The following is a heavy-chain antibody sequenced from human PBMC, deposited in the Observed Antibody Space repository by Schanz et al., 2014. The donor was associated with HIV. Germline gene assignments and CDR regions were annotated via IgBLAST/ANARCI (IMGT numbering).Heavy chain of an antibody. Sequence: QEQLVESGGGVVQPGRSLRLSCAASGFTFGDYPMSWFRQAPGKGLEWVAVISYDGTNKKFADSVKGRFTISRDNSKNTLYLQMKSLRPEDTAVYYCAKDRNHYDSRYRGKGNYYYYYGMDVWGQGTTVTVSS. CDR2: ISYDGTNK. J-gene: IGHJ6*02. D-gene: IGHD3-22*01. CDR1: GFTFGDYP. CDR3: AKDRNHYDSRYRGKGNYYYYYGMDV. V-gene: IGHV3-30-3*02.